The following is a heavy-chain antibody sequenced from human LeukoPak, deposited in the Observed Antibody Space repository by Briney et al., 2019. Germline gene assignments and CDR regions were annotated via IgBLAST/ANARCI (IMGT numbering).Heavy chain of an antibody. CDR1: GFTFSSYA. V-gene: IGHV3-23*01. Sequence: PGGSLRLSCAASGFTFSSYAMSWVRQAPGKGLEWVSVISGSDNSTYYADSVKGRFTISRDNSKNTLYLQMNSLRAEDTAVYYCAKMRLTYDFWSGSHSHEGYWGQGTLVTVSS. D-gene: IGHD3-3*01. CDR3: AKMRLTYDFWSGSHSHEGY. CDR2: ISGSDNST. J-gene: IGHJ4*02.